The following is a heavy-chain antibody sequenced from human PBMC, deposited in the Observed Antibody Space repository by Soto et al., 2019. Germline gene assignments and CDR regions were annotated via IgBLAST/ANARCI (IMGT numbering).Heavy chain of an antibody. D-gene: IGHD1-1*01. CDR3: ARGLNDDS. CDR1: GFSIGGNP. V-gene: IGHV3-53*01. J-gene: IGHJ4*02. CDR2: IHTVGST. Sequence: GGSLRLSCEVSGFSIGGNPMSWVRQAPGQGLEWVASIHTVGSTYYADSVQGRFTISRDNSKNTLFLQMNSLRVGDTAIYFCARGLNDDSWGQGTLVTVSS.